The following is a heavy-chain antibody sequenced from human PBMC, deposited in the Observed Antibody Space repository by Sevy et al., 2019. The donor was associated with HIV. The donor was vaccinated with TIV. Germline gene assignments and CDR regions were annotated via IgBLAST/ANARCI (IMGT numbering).Heavy chain of an antibody. D-gene: IGHD5-18*01. CDR2: IRYDGNNK. CDR3: AKEYSYGYYFDY. J-gene: IGHJ4*02. V-gene: IGHV3-30*02. Sequence: GGSLRLSCAASGFTFSSYGMHWVRQAPGKGLEWVAFIRYDGNNKYYADSVKGRFTISRDNSKDTLYLQMNSLRPEDTAVYYCAKEYSYGYYFDYWGQGTLVTVSS. CDR1: GFTFSSYG.